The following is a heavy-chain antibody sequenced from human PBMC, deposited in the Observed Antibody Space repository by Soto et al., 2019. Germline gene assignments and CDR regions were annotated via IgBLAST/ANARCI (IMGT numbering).Heavy chain of an antibody. D-gene: IGHD4-17*01. CDR1: GFTFSNYA. J-gene: IGHJ4*02. V-gene: IGHV3-30*18. CDR2: ISSDGSEK. Sequence: GGSLRLSCVASGFTFSNYAMHWVRRAPGKGLGWVAVISSDGSEKYYLDSVRDRFTISRDNSKNTLYLQMNNLRPEDTAMYYCANSWTTLTTGFDFWGQGALVTVSS. CDR3: ANSWTTLTTGFDF.